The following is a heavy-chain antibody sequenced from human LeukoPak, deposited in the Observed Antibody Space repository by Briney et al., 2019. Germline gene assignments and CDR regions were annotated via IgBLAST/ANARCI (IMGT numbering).Heavy chain of an antibody. CDR1: GVSISTYY. J-gene: IGHJ4*02. Sequence: KPSETLSLTCTVSGVSISTYYWSWIRQPPGKGLEWIGDIYCSGSTNYTPSLKSRFTISRDKSKNQLYLHLTSLSAEDTAVYYCARDGANWGFDYWGQGTLVTVSS. D-gene: IGHD7-27*01. CDR3: ARDGANWGFDY. CDR2: IYCSGST. V-gene: IGHV4-59*01.